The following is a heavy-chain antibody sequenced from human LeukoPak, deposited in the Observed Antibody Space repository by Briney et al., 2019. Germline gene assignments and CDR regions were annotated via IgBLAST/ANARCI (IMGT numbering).Heavy chain of an antibody. CDR3: ARQLGYCSDGTCYFDY. J-gene: IGHJ4*02. D-gene: IGHD2-15*01. CDR2: ISTSGDST. CDR1: GFTFSNYA. Sequence: PGGSLRLSCVASGFTFSNYAMSWVRQAPGKGLEWVSAISTSGDSTYYADSVKGRFTIFRDNSRNTLYLQMNSLRAEDTAVYYCARQLGYCSDGTCYFDYWGQGTLVTVSS. V-gene: IGHV3-23*01.